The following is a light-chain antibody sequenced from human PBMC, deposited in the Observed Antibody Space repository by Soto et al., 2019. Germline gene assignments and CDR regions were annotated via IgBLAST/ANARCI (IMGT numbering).Light chain of an antibody. CDR2: DVT. Sequence: QSALTQPPSASGSPGQSVTISCTGASSDVGGYNFVSWYQQHPGKDPKLMIYDVTKRPSGVPDRVSGSKSGNTASLTVSGIQADDEADYYCSSYAGSSVPVAFGGGTKLTVL. V-gene: IGLV2-8*01. J-gene: IGLJ2*01. CDR1: SSDVGGYNF. CDR3: SSYAGSSVPVA.